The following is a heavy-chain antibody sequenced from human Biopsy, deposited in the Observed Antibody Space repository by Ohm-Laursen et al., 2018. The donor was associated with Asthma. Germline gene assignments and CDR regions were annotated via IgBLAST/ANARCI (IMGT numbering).Heavy chain of an antibody. V-gene: IGHV4-31*03. CDR2: IYHRGNT. CDR1: GYSISNGGYY. J-gene: IGHJ6*02. D-gene: IGHD3-3*01. CDR3: ARDYYDFWNRSVYTYFGMDV. Sequence: TLSLTCIVSGYSISNGGYYWTWVRQRPGKGLEWIGNIYHRGNTKYNPSLKSRLSFSVDTSKYQFSLKLSSVTAADTAIYFCARDYYDFWNRSVYTYFGMDVWGRGTTVVVSS.